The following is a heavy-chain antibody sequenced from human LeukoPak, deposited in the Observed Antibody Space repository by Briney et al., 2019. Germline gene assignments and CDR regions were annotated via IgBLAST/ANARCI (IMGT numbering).Heavy chain of an antibody. J-gene: IGHJ4*02. D-gene: IGHD6-19*01. CDR3: ARSKDMAGDFDY. Sequence: SETLSLTCAVSGYSISSSNWWGWIRQPPGKGLEWIGYIYYSGSTYYNPSLKSRVTMSVDTSKNQFSLKLSSVTAMDTAVYYCARSKDMAGDFDYWGQGTLVTVSS. CDR1: GYSISSSNW. V-gene: IGHV4-28*01. CDR2: IYYSGST.